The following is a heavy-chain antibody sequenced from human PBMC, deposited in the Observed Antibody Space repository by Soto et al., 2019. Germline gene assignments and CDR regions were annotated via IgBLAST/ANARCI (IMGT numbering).Heavy chain of an antibody. CDR1: GFTFSSYW. J-gene: IGHJ4*02. V-gene: IGHV3-7*01. D-gene: IGHD2-2*01. Sequence: GGSLRLSCAASGFTFSSYWMSWVRQAPGKGLEWVANIKQDGSEKYYVDSVKGRFTISRDNAKNSLYLQMNSLRAEDTAVYYCARNVVPAASIFGYWGQGTPVTVSS. CDR3: ARNVVPAASIFGY. CDR2: IKQDGSEK.